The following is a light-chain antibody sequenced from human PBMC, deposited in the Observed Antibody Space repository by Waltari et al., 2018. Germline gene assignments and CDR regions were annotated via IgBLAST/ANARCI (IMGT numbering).Light chain of an antibody. CDR1: SSDIGAYKY. J-gene: IGLJ1*01. CDR3: NSYSGGYVHYV. V-gene: IGLV2-8*01. Sequence: QSVLTQPPSASGSPGQSVTISCTGSSSDIGAYKYVSWYQQYPGKGPKLIIYDTNKRPSRIPDRFSASKSCNTASLTISGLQAEDEADYHGNSYSGGYVHYVFGTGTKVT. CDR2: DTN.